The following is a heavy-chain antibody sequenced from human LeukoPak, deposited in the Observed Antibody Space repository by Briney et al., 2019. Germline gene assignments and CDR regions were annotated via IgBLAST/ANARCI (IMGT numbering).Heavy chain of an antibody. V-gene: IGHV3-20*04. Sequence: PGGSLRLSCAASGFIFDDYGMSWVRQAPGKGLGWVSGINWNGGSTGYADSVKGRFTISRDNAKNSLYLQMHSLRAEDTALYYCARGPSDGGLPRFAFDIWGQGTMVTVSS. J-gene: IGHJ3*02. CDR1: GFIFDDYG. CDR3: ARGPSDGGLPRFAFDI. CDR2: INWNGGST. D-gene: IGHD3-16*01.